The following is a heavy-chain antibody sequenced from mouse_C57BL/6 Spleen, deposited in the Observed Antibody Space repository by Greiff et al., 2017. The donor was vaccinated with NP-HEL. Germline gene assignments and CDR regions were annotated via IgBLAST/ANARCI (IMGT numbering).Heavy chain of an antibody. CDR3: ARPGWGSSSYWYFDV. CDR1: GYAFTNYL. CDR2: INPGSGGT. D-gene: IGHD1-1*01. V-gene: IGHV1-54*01. J-gene: IGHJ1*03. Sequence: QVHVKQSGAELVRPGTSVKVSCKASGYAFTNYLIEWVKQRPGQGLEWIGVINPGSGGTNYNEKFKGKATLTADKSSSTAYMQLSSLTSEDSAVYFCARPGWGSSSYWYFDVWGTGTTVTVSS.